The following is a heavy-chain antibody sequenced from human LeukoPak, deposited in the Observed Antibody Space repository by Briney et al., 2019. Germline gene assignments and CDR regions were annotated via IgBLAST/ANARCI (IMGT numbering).Heavy chain of an antibody. Sequence: GGSLRLSCAASGFTFISYAIHWVRQAPGKGLEWVSGISAASDKTYYIDSVKGRFIISRDNSKNTVYLQLNTLRPEDTAVYYCAKVRDWGGFDYWGQGTLVIVSS. CDR1: GFTFISYA. CDR2: ISAASDKT. D-gene: IGHD3/OR15-3a*01. V-gene: IGHV3-23*01. CDR3: AKVRDWGGFDY. J-gene: IGHJ4*02.